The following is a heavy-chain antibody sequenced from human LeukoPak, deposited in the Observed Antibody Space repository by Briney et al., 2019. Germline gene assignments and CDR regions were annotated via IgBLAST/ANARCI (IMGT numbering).Heavy chain of an antibody. J-gene: IGHJ5*02. D-gene: IGHD1-26*01. CDR3: AKPGGANWFDP. CDR2: INHRGTT. Sequence: SETLSLTCAVFGGSFSGYYWTWIRQPPGKGLEWIGEINHRGTTNYNPSLKSRVTISVDTSKNQITLRLSSVTAADTAVYYCAKPGGANWFDPWGQGTLVSVSS. CDR1: GGSFSGYY. V-gene: IGHV4-34*01.